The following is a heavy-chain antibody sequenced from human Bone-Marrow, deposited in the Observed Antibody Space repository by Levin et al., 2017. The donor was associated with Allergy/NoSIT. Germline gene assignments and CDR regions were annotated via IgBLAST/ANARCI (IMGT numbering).Heavy chain of an antibody. CDR2: ASSSGHTI. CDR3: AKSAPYYGMDV. CDR1: GFTFSDYY. Sequence: GESLKISCAASGFTFSDYYMSWIRLAPGKGLEWVSYASSSGHTIYYADSVKGRFTISRDNAKESVYLQMNSLRAEDTAVYYCAKSAPYYGMDVWGQGTTVIVSS. J-gene: IGHJ6*02. V-gene: IGHV3-11*01.